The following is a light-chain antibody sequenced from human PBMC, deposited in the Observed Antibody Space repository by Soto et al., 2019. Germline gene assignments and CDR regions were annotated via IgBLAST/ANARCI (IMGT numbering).Light chain of an antibody. CDR3: CAYEHSTAFEV. CDR2: EDS. V-gene: IGLV2-23*02. Sequence: QSALTQPASVSGTPGQSITISCAGASTDVENYNLVSWYQQHPGKAPKLIISEDSKRPSGISNRFSGSKSGNTASLTISGLQAEDEADYYCCAYEHSTAFEVFGTGTKVTVL. J-gene: IGLJ1*01. CDR1: STDVENYNL.